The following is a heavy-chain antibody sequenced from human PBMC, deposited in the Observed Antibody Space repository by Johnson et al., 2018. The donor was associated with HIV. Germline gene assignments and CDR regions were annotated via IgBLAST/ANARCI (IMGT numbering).Heavy chain of an antibody. CDR1: GFTFSNAW. CDR2: IKSKTDGGTT. V-gene: IGHV3-15*01. J-gene: IGHJ3*02. CDR3: TTPSGSYVSSYDAFDI. Sequence: VQLVESGGGLVKPGGSLRLSCAASGFTFSNAWMSWVRQAPGKGLEWVGRIKSKTDGGTTDYAAPVKGRFTISRDDSKNTLYLQMNSLKTEDTAVYYCTTPSGSYVSSYDAFDIWGQGTMVTLSS. D-gene: IGHD1-26*01.